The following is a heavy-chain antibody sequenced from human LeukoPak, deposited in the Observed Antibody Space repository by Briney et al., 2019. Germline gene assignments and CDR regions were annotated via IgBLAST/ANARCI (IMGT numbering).Heavy chain of an antibody. V-gene: IGHV1-2*02. J-gene: IGHJ4*02. CDR3: AREGRYSSGWYAY. D-gene: IGHD6-19*01. Sequence: ASVKVSCKASGYTFTAYYIHWVRRAPGQGLQWMGWINPNSGGTNYAQKFQGRVTMTRNTSISTAYMELSSLRSEDTAVYYCAREGRYSSGWYAYWGQGTLVTVSS. CDR2: INPNSGGT. CDR1: GYTFTAYY.